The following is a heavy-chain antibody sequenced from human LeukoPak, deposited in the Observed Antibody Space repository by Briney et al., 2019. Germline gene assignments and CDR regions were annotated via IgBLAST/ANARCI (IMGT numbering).Heavy chain of an antibody. CDR3: ARGVWEPYY. J-gene: IGHJ4*02. D-gene: IGHD1-26*01. Sequence: SETLSLTCAVYGGSFSGYYWGWIRQPPGKGLEWIGEINHSGSTNYNPSLKSRVTISVDTSKNQFSLKLSSVTAADTAVYFCARGVWEPYYWGQGTLVTVSS. CDR1: GGSFSGYY. V-gene: IGHV4-34*01. CDR2: INHSGST.